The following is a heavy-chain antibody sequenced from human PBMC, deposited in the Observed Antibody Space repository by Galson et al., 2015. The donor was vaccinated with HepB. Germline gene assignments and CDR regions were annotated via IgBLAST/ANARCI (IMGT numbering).Heavy chain of an antibody. CDR3: ARVGPRDGYNFQLLY. D-gene: IGHD5-24*01. CDR2: ISYSRGT. CDR1: GGSISSSSYY. J-gene: IGHJ4*02. Sequence: SETLSLTCTVSGGSISSSSYYWSWIRQPPGKGLEWIGHISYSRGTNYNPSLKSRVTISVDTSENQFSLNLRSLTLADTAVYFCARVGPRDGYNFQLLYWGQGTLVTVSS. V-gene: IGHV4-61*01.